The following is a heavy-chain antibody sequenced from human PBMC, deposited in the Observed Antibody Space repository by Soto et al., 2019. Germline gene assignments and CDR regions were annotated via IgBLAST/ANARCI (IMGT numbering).Heavy chain of an antibody. J-gene: IGHJ4*02. CDR3: AHSVLRYFDWLSPPHNFDY. D-gene: IGHD3-9*01. Sequence: SGPTLVNPTQTLTLTCTFSGFSLSTSGVGVGWIRQPPGKALEWLALIYWDDDKRYSPSLKSRLTITKDTSKNQVVLTMTNMDPVDTATYYCAHSVLRYFDWLSPPHNFDYWGQGTLVTVSS. CDR2: IYWDDDK. CDR1: GFSLSTSGVG. V-gene: IGHV2-5*02.